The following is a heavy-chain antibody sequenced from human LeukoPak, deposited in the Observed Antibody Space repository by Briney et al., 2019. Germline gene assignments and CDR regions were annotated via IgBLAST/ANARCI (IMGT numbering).Heavy chain of an antibody. CDR2: ISYDGSNK. CDR3: AKDPRGTLSGYFDY. CDR1: GFTFSSYT. Sequence: PGGSLRLSCAASGFTFSSYTMNWVRQAPGKGLEWVAVISYDGSNKYYADSVKGRFTISRDNSKNTLYLQMNSLRAEDTAVYYRAKDPRGTLSGYFDYWGQGTLVTVSS. V-gene: IGHV3-30*18. D-gene: IGHD3-9*01. J-gene: IGHJ4*02.